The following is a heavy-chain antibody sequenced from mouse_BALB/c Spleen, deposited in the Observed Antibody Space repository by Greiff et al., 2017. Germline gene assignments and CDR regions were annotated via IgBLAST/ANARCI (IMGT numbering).Heavy chain of an antibody. CDR2: IRSKSNNYAT. D-gene: IGHD2-2*01. CDR1: GFTFNTYA. CDR3: VRHGPPLWLYAMDY. V-gene: IGHV10-1*02. J-gene: IGHJ4*01. Sequence: EVKLMESGGGLVQPKGSLKLSCAASGFTFNTYAMNWVRQAPGKGLEWVARIRSKSNNYATYYADSVKDRFTISRDDSQSMLYLQMNNLKTEDTAMYYCVRHGPPLWLYAMDYWGQGTSVTVSS.